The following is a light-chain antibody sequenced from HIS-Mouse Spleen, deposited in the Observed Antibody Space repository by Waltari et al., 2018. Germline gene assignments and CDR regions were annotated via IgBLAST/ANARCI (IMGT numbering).Light chain of an antibody. J-gene: IGLJ3*02. Sequence: SYELTQPSSVSVSPGQTARITCSGDVLAKKYARWFQQKPGQAPVLVIYKDSERPSGIPERFSGSSSGTTVNLTISGAQVEDEADYYCYSAADNNLVVFGGGTKLTVL. CDR1: VLAKKY. V-gene: IGLV3-27*01. CDR2: KDS. CDR3: YSAADNNLVV.